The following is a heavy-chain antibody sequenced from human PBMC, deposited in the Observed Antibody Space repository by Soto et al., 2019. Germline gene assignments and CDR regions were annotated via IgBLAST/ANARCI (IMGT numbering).Heavy chain of an antibody. CDR3: AKIGYCSSTSCHREYFQH. CDR1: GFTFDDYA. V-gene: IGHV3-9*01. D-gene: IGHD2-2*01. J-gene: IGHJ1*01. Sequence: GGSLRLSCAASGFTFDDYAMHWVRQAPGKGLEWVSGISWNSGSIGYADSVKGRFTISRDNAKNSLYLQMNSLRAEDTALYYCAKIGYCSSTSCHREYFQHWGQGTLVTVSS. CDR2: ISWNSGSI.